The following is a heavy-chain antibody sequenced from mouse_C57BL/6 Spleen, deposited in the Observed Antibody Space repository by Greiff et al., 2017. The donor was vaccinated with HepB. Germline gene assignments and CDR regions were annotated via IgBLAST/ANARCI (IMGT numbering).Heavy chain of an antibody. J-gene: IGHJ4*01. CDR3: AKQRTITTVVAPYYAMDY. Sequence: QVQLQQSGPGLVAPSQSLSITCTVSGFSLTSYGVSWVRQPPGKGLEWLGVIWGDGSTNYHSALISRLSISKDNSKSQVFLKLNSLQTDDTATYYCAKQRTITTVVAPYYAMDYWGQGTSVTVSS. CDR1: GFSLTSYG. V-gene: IGHV2-3*01. D-gene: IGHD1-1*01. CDR2: IWGDGST.